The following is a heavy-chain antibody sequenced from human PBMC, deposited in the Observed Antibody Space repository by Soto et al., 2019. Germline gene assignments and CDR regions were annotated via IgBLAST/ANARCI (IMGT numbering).Heavy chain of an antibody. V-gene: IGHV1-18*01. D-gene: IGHD3-16*01. J-gene: IGHJ6*02. CDR3: ARVVGRLFGDHYYYGMDV. Sequence: ASVKVSCKASGYTFTSYGISWVRQAPGQGLEWMGWISAYNGNTNYAQKLQGRVTMTTDTSTSTAYMELRSLRSDDTAVYYCARVVGRLFGDHYYYGMDVWGQGTTVTVSS. CDR2: ISAYNGNT. CDR1: GYTFTSYG.